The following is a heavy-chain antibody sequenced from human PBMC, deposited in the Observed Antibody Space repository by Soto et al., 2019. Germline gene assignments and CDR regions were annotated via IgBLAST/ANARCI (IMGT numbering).Heavy chain of an antibody. D-gene: IGHD2-21*01. CDR2: ISGYNGNT. Sequence: QVVLEQSGGEVKKPGASVKVSCKASGYTFSGYSITWVRQAPGQGLEWMGRISGYNGNTNYARTLQGILTLTTDTSTSTAYMELRSITSDEKAVYYCARDVFCGGATECPDMDVWGQGTTVTVSS. CDR1: GYTFSGYS. CDR3: ARDVFCGGATECPDMDV. J-gene: IGHJ6*02. V-gene: IGHV1-18*04.